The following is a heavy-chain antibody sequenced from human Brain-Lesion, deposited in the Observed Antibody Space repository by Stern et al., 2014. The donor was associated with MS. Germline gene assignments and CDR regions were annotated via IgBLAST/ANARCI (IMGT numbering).Heavy chain of an antibody. J-gene: IGHJ5*02. D-gene: IGHD2-15*01. V-gene: IGHV4-39*01. CDR2: IYYSGNT. Sequence: VQLEESGPGLVKPSETLSLTCTVAGGSVSSTSYAWAWIRQPPGKGLEWIGTIYYSGNTYYSPSLKSRLTISLDTSKNQLSPPMSSVTAADTAVYYCAGEEDIRYCSGGSCTGNWFDPWGQGTLVTVSS. CDR3: AGEEDIRYCSGGSCTGNWFDP. CDR1: GGSVSSTSYA.